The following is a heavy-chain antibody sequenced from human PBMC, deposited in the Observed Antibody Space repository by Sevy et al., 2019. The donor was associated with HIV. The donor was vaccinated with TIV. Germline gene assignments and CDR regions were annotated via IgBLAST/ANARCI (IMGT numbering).Heavy chain of an antibody. CDR3: ARGGPNQQQLDYFDY. J-gene: IGHJ4*02. CDR1: GVSISPYY. V-gene: IGHV4-59*01. D-gene: IGHD6-13*01. CDR2: SGNT. Sequence: SETLSLTCTVSGVSISPYYWAWNRQPPGKGLECIGFSGNTNYNPSLKPRVTTSVDTSKNQFSLKLSSVTAADTAIYYCARGGPNQQQLDYFDYWGQGTLVTVSS.